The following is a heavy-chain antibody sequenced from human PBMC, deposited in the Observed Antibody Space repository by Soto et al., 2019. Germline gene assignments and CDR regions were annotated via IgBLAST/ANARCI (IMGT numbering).Heavy chain of an antibody. V-gene: IGHV3-23*01. CDR2: ISGSGGST. J-gene: IGHJ4*01. D-gene: IGHD2-21*01. CDR3: SKEASIVIFPSAHEHFDY. Sequence: PGGSLRLSCAASGFTFSSYAMSWVRQAPGKGLEWVSAISGSGGSTYYADSVKGRFTISRHNSKNTLYLQMNSLRAEYTAVYYCSKEASIVIFPSAHEHFDYRGQGTLVTVSS. CDR1: GFTFSSYA.